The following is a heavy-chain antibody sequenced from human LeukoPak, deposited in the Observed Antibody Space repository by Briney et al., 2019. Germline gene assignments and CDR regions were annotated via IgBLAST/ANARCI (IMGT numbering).Heavy chain of an antibody. CDR3: ARDRYYYDTSGMAFDI. D-gene: IGHD3-22*01. J-gene: IGHJ3*02. CDR2: IYTSGNT. Sequence: SETLSLTCTVSGGSSSSYYWSWIRQPAGKGLEWIGRIYTSGNTNYNPSLKSRVTMSVDTSKNQFSLKLTSVTAADTAVYYCARDRYYYDTSGMAFDIWGQGTMVTVSS. CDR1: GGSSSSYY. V-gene: IGHV4-4*07.